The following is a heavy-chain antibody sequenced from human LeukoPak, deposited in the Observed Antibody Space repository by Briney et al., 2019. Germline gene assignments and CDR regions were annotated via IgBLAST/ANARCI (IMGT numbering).Heavy chain of an antibody. D-gene: IGHD6-13*01. Sequence: GGSLRLSCTASGFPFYSYWMTWVRQTPGKGLEWVANIRHDGSTKYYVDSVKGRFTISRDNAMNSLYLQMDSLRVEDTAIYYCARSVPYGTTWYGRSDCWGQGTQVSVSS. V-gene: IGHV3-7*03. CDR2: IRHDGSTK. J-gene: IGHJ4*02. CDR3: ARSVPYGTTWYGRSDC. CDR1: GFPFYSYW.